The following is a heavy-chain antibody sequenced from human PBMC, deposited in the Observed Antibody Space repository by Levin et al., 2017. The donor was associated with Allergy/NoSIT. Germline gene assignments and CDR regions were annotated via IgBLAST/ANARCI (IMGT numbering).Heavy chain of an antibody. CDR1: GFSFSSYG. J-gene: IGHJ4*02. Sequence: AGGSLRLSCAASGFSFSSYGMHWVRQAPGKGPEWVAVISYDGSNKYYADSVKGRFIISRDNSKNTVYLKMNSLRPEDTAMYYCAKPFLVGARYYFDSWGQGILVTASS. D-gene: IGHD1-26*01. CDR3: AKPFLVGARYYFDS. V-gene: IGHV3-30*18. CDR2: ISYDGSNK.